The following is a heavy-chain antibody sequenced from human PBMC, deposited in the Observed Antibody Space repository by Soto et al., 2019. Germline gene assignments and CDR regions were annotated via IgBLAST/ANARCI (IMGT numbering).Heavy chain of an antibody. Sequence: ASVKVSCKVSGYTLTELSMHWVRQAPGKGLEWMGGFDPEDGETIYAQKFQGRVTMTEDTSTDTAYMELSSLRSEDTAMYYCATENAQGPAGNFDYWGQGTLVTVSS. J-gene: IGHJ4*02. D-gene: IGHD3-10*01. CDR1: GYTLTELS. CDR3: ATENAQGPAGNFDY. CDR2: FDPEDGET. V-gene: IGHV1-24*01.